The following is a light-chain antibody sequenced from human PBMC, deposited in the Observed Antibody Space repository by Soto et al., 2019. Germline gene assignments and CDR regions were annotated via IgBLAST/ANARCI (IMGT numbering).Light chain of an antibody. Sequence: EIVLTQSPATLSLSPGERATLSCRASQNVANYLDWYQQKPGQAPRLLIYESSNRATGIAARFSGSGSGTDFTLTISSLEPEDFAVYDCQQRRNSPQTFGQVTKADI. CDR3: QQRRNSPQT. CDR2: ESS. J-gene: IGKJ1*01. V-gene: IGKV3-11*01. CDR1: QNVANY.